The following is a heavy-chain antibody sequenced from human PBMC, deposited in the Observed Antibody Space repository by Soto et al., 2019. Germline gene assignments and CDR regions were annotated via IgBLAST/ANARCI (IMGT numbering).Heavy chain of an antibody. J-gene: IGHJ4*02. V-gene: IGHV4-34*01. D-gene: IGHD3-22*01. CDR1: GGSFSGYY. Sequence: QVQLQQWGAGLLKPSETLSLTCAVYGGSFSGYYWSWIRQPPGKGLEGFGETNHSGSTTYNPPLKSRVTISVDTSKNQFSLKLSSVTAADTAVYYCARGGGAEDSSGYPVYYFDYWGQGTLVTVSS. CDR2: TNHSGST. CDR3: ARGGGAEDSSGYPVYYFDY.